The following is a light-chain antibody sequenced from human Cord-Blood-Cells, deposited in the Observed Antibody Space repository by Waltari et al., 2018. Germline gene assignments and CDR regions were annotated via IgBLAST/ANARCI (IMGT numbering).Light chain of an antibody. V-gene: IGLV2-23*01. Sequence: QPALTPPASVSGSPGQSITISCTGTRSDVGSYNLVSCYQQHPGQAPKLMIYEGSKRPSGVSNRFSGSKSGNTASLTISGLQAENEADYYCCSYAGSSTPVVFGGGTKLTVL. J-gene: IGLJ2*01. CDR1: RSDVGSYNL. CDR3: CSYAGSSTPVV. CDR2: EGS.